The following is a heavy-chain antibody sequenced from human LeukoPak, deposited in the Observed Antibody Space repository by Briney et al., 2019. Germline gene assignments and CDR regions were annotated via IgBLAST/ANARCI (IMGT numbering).Heavy chain of an antibody. CDR2: IYWDDDK. CDR3: AHTRNNWYPFDY. Sequence: VSGPTLVNPTQTLTLTCTFSGFPLSTSGVGVGWIRQPPGKALEWLALIYWDDDKRYSPSLKSRLTITKDTSKNQVVLTVTNMDPVDTATYYCAHTRNNWYPFDYWGQGTLVTVSS. CDR1: GFPLSTSGVG. V-gene: IGHV2-5*02. D-gene: IGHD6-13*01. J-gene: IGHJ4*02.